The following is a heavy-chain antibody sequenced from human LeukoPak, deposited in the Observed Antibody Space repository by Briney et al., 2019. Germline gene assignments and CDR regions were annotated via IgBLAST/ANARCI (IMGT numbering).Heavy chain of an antibody. Sequence: SETLSLTCTVSGGSISSYYWSWIRQPPGKGLEWIGYIYYSGSTKYNPSLKSRVSISVDTSKNQFSLRLSSVTAADTAVYYCARGAGAGYNLQPFDYWGQGTLVTVSS. CDR1: GGSISSYY. V-gene: IGHV4-59*08. CDR2: IYYSGST. CDR3: ARGAGAGYNLQPFDY. J-gene: IGHJ4*02. D-gene: IGHD5-24*01.